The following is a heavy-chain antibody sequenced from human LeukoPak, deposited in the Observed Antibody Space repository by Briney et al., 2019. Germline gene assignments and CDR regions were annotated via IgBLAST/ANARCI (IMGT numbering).Heavy chain of an antibody. CDR1: GGSISSSSYY. J-gene: IGHJ5*02. V-gene: IGHV4-39*07. D-gene: IGHD6-19*01. Sequence: SETLSLTCTVSGGSISSSSYYWGWIRQPPGKGLEWIGSIYYSGSTYYNPSLKSRVTISVDTSKNQFSLKLSSVTAADTAVYYCARHPLLSGWPNWFDPWGQGTLVTVSS. CDR3: ARHPLLSGWPNWFDP. CDR2: IYYSGST.